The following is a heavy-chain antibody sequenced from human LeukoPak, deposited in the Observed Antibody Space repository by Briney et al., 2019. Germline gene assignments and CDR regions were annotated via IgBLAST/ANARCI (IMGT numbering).Heavy chain of an antibody. V-gene: IGHV1-3*01. CDR2: INAGNGNT. J-gene: IGHJ6*03. D-gene: IGHD2-2*02. CDR1: GYTFTSYA. CDR3: ASFDCSSTSCYTSDYYYYYYMDV. Sequence: ASVKVSCKASGYTFTSYAMHWVRQAPGQRLEWMGWINAGNGNTKYSQKFQGRVTMTRDTSTSTVYMELSSLRSDDTAVYYCASFDCSSTSCYTSDYYYYYYMDVWGKGTTVTVSS.